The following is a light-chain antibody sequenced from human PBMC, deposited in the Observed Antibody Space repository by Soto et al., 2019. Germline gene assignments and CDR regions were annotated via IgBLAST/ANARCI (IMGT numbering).Light chain of an antibody. J-gene: IGKJ4*01. CDR1: QIISSW. CDR2: AAS. V-gene: IGKV1-5*01. CDR3: QQYNNWPPVT. Sequence: GDRVTITCRASQIISSWLAWYQQKPGKAPKLLIYAASSLQSGVPSRFSGSGSGTDFTLTISSLQSEDFAVYYCQQYNNWPPVTFGGGTKVDIK.